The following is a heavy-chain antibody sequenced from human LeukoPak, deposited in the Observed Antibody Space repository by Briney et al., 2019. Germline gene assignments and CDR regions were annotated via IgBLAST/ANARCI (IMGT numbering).Heavy chain of an antibody. V-gene: IGHV3-66*01. J-gene: IGHJ4*02. CDR1: GFTVSTNY. CDR2: IYSGDTT. D-gene: IGHD6-25*01. CDR3: SKDAAVLTSGIAASSHEY. Sequence: PGGSLRLSCAASGFTVSTNYMSWVRQAPGKGLEWVSVIYSGDTTFYADSVRGKFTISRDNSKNTLYLQMNSLRAEDTAVYYCSKDAAVLTSGIAASSHEYWGQGTLVTVSS.